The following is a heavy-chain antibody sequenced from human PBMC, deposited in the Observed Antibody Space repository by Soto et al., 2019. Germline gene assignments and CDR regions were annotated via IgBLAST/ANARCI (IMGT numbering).Heavy chain of an antibody. Sequence: QVHLVESGGGVVQPGRSLRLSCAATGFAFRTYGMHWVRRAPGKGLEWLAVISYDGINKNHADSVQGRFTISRDNSKSILSLQMDSLRVEDTAVYYCARGGGFSIQDDYYYYGLDVWGQGTPVTVSS. J-gene: IGHJ6*02. V-gene: IGHV3-30*19. CDR3: ARGGGFSIQDDYYYYGLDV. CDR2: ISYDGINK. CDR1: GFAFRTYG. D-gene: IGHD3-3*02.